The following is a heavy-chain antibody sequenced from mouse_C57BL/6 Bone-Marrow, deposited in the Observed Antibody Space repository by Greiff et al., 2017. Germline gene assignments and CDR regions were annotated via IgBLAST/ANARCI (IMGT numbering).Heavy chain of an antibody. D-gene: IGHD2-2*01. CDR3: AGYPWFAY. Sequence: DVMLVESGGGLVKPGGSLKLSCAASGFTFSSYAMSWVRQTPEKSLEWVATISDGGSYTYYPDNVKGRFTISRDNAKNNLYLQMSHLKSEDTAMYYCAGYPWFAYWGRGTLVTVSA. J-gene: IGHJ3*01. CDR1: GFTFSSYA. CDR2: ISDGGSYT. V-gene: IGHV5-4*03.